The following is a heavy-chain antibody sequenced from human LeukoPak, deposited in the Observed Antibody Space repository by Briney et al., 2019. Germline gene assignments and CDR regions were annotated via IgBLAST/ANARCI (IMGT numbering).Heavy chain of an antibody. D-gene: IGHD4-23*01. CDR1: GASISNYY. V-gene: IGHV4-59*08. CDR3: ARFTTVVPAFWYFDL. Sequence: PSETLSLTCNVSGASISNYYWSWIRQPPGKGLEWIGYIFYSGSTNYNPSLKSRVTISLATSKNQFSLQLRSVTAADTAVYYCARFTTVVPAFWYFDLWGRGTLVTVSS. J-gene: IGHJ2*01. CDR2: IFYSGST.